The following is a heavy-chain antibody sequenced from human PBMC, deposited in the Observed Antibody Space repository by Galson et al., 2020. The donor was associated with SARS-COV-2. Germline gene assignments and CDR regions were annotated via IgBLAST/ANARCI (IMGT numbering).Heavy chain of an antibody. CDR1: GFTFSSYA. CDR3: ARTHSGSYRSYFDY. Sequence: GESLKISCAASGFTFSSYAMHWVRQAPGKGLEWVAVISYDGSNKYYADSVKGRFTISRDNSKNTLYLQMNSLRAEDTAVYYCARTHSGSYRSYFDYWGQGTLVTVSS. D-gene: IGHD1-26*01. J-gene: IGHJ4*02. CDR2: ISYDGSNK. V-gene: IGHV3-30*01.